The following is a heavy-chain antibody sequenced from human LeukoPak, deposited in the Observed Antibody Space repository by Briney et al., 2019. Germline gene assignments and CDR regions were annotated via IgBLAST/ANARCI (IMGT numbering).Heavy chain of an antibody. Sequence: PSETLSLTCTASGGSISTNYWTWIRQPAGKGLEWVGRIFNLGITKYNPSLKSRVTMSVDTSKNQFSLKLTSVTAADTAVYYCARGVWDSRDPLSYYFDHWGQGTLVAVSS. V-gene: IGHV4-4*07. CDR3: ARGVWDSRDPLSYYFDH. CDR2: IFNLGIT. D-gene: IGHD3-16*01. CDR1: GGSISTNY. J-gene: IGHJ4*02.